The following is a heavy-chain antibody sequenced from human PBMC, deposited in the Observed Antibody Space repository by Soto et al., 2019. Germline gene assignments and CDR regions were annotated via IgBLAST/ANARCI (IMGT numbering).Heavy chain of an antibody. CDR2: INAGNGNT. Sequence: ASVKVSCKASGYTFTSYAMHWVRQAPGQRLEWMGWINAGNGNTEYSQKFQGRVTITRDTSASTAYMELSSLRSEDTAVYYCARGHVPAAINWFDPWGQGTLVTVSS. D-gene: IGHD2-2*01. J-gene: IGHJ5*02. CDR1: GYTFTSYA. V-gene: IGHV1-3*01. CDR3: ARGHVPAAINWFDP.